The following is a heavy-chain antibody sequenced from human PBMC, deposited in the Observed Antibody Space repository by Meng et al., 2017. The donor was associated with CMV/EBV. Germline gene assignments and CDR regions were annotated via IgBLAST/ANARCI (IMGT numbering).Heavy chain of an antibody. Sequence: GGSLSCAASGFTVSSNYMSWVRQAPGKGLEWVSVIYSGGSTYYADSVKGRFTISRDNSKNTLYLQMNSLRAEDTAVYYCTSFPRFIYYGMDVWGQGTTVTVSS. CDR3: TSFPRFIYYGMDV. J-gene: IGHJ6*02. CDR2: IYSGGST. CDR1: GFTVSSNY. D-gene: IGHD3-10*01. V-gene: IGHV3-66*02.